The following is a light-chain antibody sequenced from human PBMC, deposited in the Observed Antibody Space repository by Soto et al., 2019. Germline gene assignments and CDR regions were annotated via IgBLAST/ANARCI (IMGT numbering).Light chain of an antibody. J-gene: IGLJ1*01. CDR1: SANIGAYYD. V-gene: IGLV1-40*01. CDR3: QSYDTSLRDYV. Sequence: QSVLTQPPSVSGAPGQRVTISCTGSSANIGAYYDVHWYQQVPGTAPKLLIFSNTNRPSGVPDRFSGSKSGTSASLAITGLQAEDEADYYCQSYDTSLRDYVFXTGTKVTV. CDR2: SNT.